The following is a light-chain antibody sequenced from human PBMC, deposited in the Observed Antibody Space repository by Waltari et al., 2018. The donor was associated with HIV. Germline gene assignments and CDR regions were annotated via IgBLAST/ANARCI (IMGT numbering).Light chain of an antibody. Sequence: DIQMTQFPSFVSASVGDRVTISCRASHLLGSWLTWYQQKPGKAPELLIYATSNLGSRVPSRFSGSGSGTNFTLTINSLQTEDFATYFCQQANSFPWTFGQGTKLELK. J-gene: IGKJ1*01. V-gene: IGKV1-12*01. CDR3: QQANSFPWT. CDR1: HLLGSW. CDR2: ATS.